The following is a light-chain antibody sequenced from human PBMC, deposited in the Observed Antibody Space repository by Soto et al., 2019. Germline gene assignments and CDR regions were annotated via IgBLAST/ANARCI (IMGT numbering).Light chain of an antibody. CDR1: QSLLHSNGYNY. J-gene: IGKJ3*01. V-gene: IGKV2-28*01. CDR3: MQALQTPIT. Sequence: DIVMTQSPLSLPVTPGEPASISCRSSQSLLHSNGYNYLDWYLQKPGQSPQLLIYLGSDRASGVPDRFSGSGSGTDFTLKISRVEAEDVGVHYCMQALQTPITFGPGTKVDIK. CDR2: LGS.